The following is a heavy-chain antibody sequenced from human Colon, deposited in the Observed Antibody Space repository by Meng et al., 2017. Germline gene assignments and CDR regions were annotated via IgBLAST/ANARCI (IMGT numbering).Heavy chain of an antibody. J-gene: IGHJ4*02. D-gene: IGHD3-3*01. CDR3: ANRFV. CDR1: GFSVIRDV. CDR2: IHSSAGT. Sequence: EGQLVDAGGGLVRPGVSLRLSCAVSGFSVIRDVMIWVRQAPGKGLEWVSMIHSSAGTFFADSVKGRFTVSTDNSKHTLYLQMNSLRIEDTAVYHCANRFVWGLGTLVTV. V-gene: IGHV3-66*02.